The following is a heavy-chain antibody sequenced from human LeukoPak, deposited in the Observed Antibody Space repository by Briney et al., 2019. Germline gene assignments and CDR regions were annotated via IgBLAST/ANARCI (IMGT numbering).Heavy chain of an antibody. CDR1: GFTFTTYW. CDR2: IKQDGSDK. J-gene: IGHJ2*01. CDR3: AKDGSNTAMKRYFDL. D-gene: IGHD5-18*01. Sequence: PGGSLRLSCAASGFTFTTYWMTWVRQAPGKGLEWVANIKQDGSDKYYVDSVKGRFTISRDNARKSAYLQMNSLRAEDTALYYCAKDGSNTAMKRYFDLWGRGTLVTVSS. V-gene: IGHV3-7*03.